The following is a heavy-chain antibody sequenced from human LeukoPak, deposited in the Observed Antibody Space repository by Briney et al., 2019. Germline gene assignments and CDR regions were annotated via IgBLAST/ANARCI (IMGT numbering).Heavy chain of an antibody. D-gene: IGHD3-10*01. CDR2: ISYSGST. J-gene: IGHJ4*02. CDR1: GGSISPYY. V-gene: IGHV4-59*08. Sequence: PSETLSLTCTVSGGSISPYYWSWLRQPPGKGLEWIGYISYSGSTYYNPSLKSRVTISVDTSKNQFSLKLSSVTAADTAVYYCARQVRWFGELDYWGQGTLVTVSS. CDR3: ARQVRWFGELDY.